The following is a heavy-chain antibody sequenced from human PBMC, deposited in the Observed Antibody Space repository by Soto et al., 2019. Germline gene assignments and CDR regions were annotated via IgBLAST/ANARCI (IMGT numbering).Heavy chain of an antibody. V-gene: IGHV3-30*18. CDR1: GFTFSSYG. J-gene: IGHJ6*02. CDR3: AKDLSSTSLRYYYYYGMDV. CDR2: ISYDGSNK. Sequence: GGSLRLSCAASGFTFSSYGMHWVRQAPGKGLEWVAVISYDGSNKYYADSVKGRFTISRDNSKNTLYLQMNSLRAEDTAVYYCAKDLSSTSLRYYYYYGMDVWGQGTTVTVSS. D-gene: IGHD2-2*01.